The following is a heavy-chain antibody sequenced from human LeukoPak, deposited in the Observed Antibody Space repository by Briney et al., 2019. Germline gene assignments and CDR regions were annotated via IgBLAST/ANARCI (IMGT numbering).Heavy chain of an antibody. D-gene: IGHD3-3*01. V-gene: IGHV5-51*01. CDR3: ARVRDYDFWSGDIDH. CDR1: GYSFTSYW. CDR2: IYPGDSDT. Sequence: GESLKIPCKGSGYSFTSYWIDWVRQMPGKGLEWMGIIYPGDSDTRYSPSFQGQVTISADKSISTAYLQWSSLKASDTAMYYCARVRDYDFWSGDIDHWGQGTLVTVSS. J-gene: IGHJ4*02.